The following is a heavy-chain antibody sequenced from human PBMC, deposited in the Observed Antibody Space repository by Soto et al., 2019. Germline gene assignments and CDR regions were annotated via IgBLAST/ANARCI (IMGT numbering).Heavy chain of an antibody. J-gene: IGHJ6*02. CDR3: ASGLMVRGVVNTGGSVYFGMDV. CDR1: GGSISGYY. V-gene: IGHV4-59*01. Sequence: SETLSLTCTVSGGSISGYYWSWIRQPPGKGLEWIGYIYYNGSTNYNPSLKSRVTISVDTSKNQFSLRLSSVTAADTAVYYCASGLMVRGVVNTGGSVYFGMDVWGQGTTVTVSS. D-gene: IGHD3-10*01. CDR2: IYYNGST.